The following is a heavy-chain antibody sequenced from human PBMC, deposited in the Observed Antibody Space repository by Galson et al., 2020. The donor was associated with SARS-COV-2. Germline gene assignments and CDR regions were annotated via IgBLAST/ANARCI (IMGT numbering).Heavy chain of an antibody. J-gene: IGHJ4*02. V-gene: IGHV1-18*01. CDR3: ARDMAALSYSSGWYPAY. D-gene: IGHD6-19*01. Sequence: ASVKVSCQASGYTYTSYGISWVRQAPGQGLEWMGWSSAYSENTNYAQNLQGRVTMTTDTSSTTAYMELTTLTSDDTAVYYCARDMAALSYSSGWYPAYWGQGTLVTVSS. CDR1: GYTYTSYG. CDR2: SSAYSENT.